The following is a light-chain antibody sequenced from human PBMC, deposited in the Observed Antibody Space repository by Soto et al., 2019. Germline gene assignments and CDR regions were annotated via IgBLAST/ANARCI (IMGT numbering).Light chain of an antibody. V-gene: IGKV3-15*01. CDR1: QSVSSN. CDR3: QQYNNWPPWT. J-gene: IGKJ1*01. CDR2: GAS. Sequence: EIVMTQSPVTLSVSPGERATLSCRASQSVSSNLAWYQQKPGQAPRLLIYGASTRATGIPARFSGSGSGTEFTLNISRLQSEDFAVYYCQQYNNWPPWTFGQETKVEIK.